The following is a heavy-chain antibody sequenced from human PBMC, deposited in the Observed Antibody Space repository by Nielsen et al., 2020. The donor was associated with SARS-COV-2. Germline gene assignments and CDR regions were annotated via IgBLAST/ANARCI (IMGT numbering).Heavy chain of an antibody. D-gene: IGHD4-17*01. CDR3: ARAPFGPVDYAGGMDV. V-gene: IGHV3-33*01. CDR2: IWYDGSNK. Sequence: GESLKISCAASGFTFSSYGMHWVRQAPGKGLEWVAVIWYDGSNKYYADSVKGRFTISRDNSKNTFSLQMSRLRAEDTAVYYCARAPFGPVDYAGGMDVWGQGTTVTVSS. CDR1: GFTFSSYG. J-gene: IGHJ6*02.